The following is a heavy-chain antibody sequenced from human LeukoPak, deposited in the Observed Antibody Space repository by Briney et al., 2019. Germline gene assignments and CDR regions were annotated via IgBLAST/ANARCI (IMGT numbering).Heavy chain of an antibody. V-gene: IGHV3-21*01. CDR2: ISSSSSYI. Sequence: PGGSLRLSCAASGFTFSSHSMNWVRQAPGKGLEWVSSISSSSSYIYYADSVKGRFTISRDNAKNSLYLQMNSLRAEDTAVYYCASVGYGDPGPVGHKYGMDVWGQGTTVTVSS. CDR1: GFTFSSHS. J-gene: IGHJ6*02. D-gene: IGHD4-17*01. CDR3: ASVGYGDPGPVGHKYGMDV.